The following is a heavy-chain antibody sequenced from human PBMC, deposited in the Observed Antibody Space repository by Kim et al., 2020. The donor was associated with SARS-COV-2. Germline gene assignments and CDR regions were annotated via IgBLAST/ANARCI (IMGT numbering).Heavy chain of an antibody. CDR3: TTSHHSGSYGSDY. V-gene: IGHV3-15*01. J-gene: IGHJ4*02. Sequence: GGSLRLSCAASGFTYSNAWMSWVRQAPGKGLEWVGRIKSKTDGGTTDYAAPVKGRFTISRDDSKNTLYLQMNSLKTEDTAVYYCTTSHHSGSYGSDYWGQGTLVTVSS. CDR2: IKSKTDGGTT. CDR1: GFTYSNAW. D-gene: IGHD1-26*01.